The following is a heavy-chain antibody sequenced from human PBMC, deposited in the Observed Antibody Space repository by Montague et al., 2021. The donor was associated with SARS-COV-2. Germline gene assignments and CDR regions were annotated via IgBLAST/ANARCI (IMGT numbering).Heavy chain of an antibody. J-gene: IGHJ4*02. D-gene: IGHD5-24*01. Sequence: SETLSLTCTVSGGSISSYYWSWIRQPPGKGLEWIGYIYYSGSTNYNTSLKSRVTISVDTSKNQFSLKLSSVTVADTAVYYCARVFPRWLQFDPYFDYWGQGTLVTVSS. CDR2: IYYSGST. V-gene: IGHV4-59*01. CDR3: ARVFPRWLQFDPYFDY. CDR1: GGSISSYY.